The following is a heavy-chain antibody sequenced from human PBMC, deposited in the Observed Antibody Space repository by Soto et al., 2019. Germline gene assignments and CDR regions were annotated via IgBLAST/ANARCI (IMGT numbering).Heavy chain of an antibody. J-gene: IGHJ5*02. CDR1: GYTFTSYG. Sequence: ASVKVSCKASGYTFTSYGISWVRQAPGQGLEWMGWISAYNGNTNYAQKLQGRVTMTTDTSTSTAYMELRSLRSDDTAVYYCARDNPWMSYSTGFDPWGQGTLVTVS. CDR2: ISAYNGNT. V-gene: IGHV1-18*01. CDR3: ARDNPWMSYSTGFDP. D-gene: IGHD2-8*02.